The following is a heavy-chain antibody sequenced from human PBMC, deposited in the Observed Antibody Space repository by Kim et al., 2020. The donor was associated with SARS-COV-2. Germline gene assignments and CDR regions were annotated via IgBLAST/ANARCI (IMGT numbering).Heavy chain of an antibody. CDR1: GVSINNNY. CDR3: AREGVYAGGMGV. Sequence: SETLSLTCSVSGVSINNNYWSWVRQSPGKGLEWIGYISHTWGSNYNPSLKSRVTMSIDISKNQFSLQLKSVTAADTATYYCAREGVYAGGMGVWGQGTTVSVS. D-gene: IGHD2-2*01. CDR2: ISHTWGS. V-gene: IGHV4-59*12. J-gene: IGHJ6*02.